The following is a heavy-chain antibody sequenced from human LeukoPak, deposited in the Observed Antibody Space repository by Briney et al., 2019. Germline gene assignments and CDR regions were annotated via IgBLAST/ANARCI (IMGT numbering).Heavy chain of an antibody. CDR1: GFTFDDYA. CDR2: ISWNSGSI. Sequence: GGSLRLSCAASGFTFDDYAMHWVRQAPGKGLEWVSGISWNSGSIGYADSVKGRFTISRDNAKNSLYLQMNSLRAEDTALYYCAKDLIAPAGTYFDYWGQGTLVTVSS. CDR3: AKDLIAPAGTYFDY. V-gene: IGHV3-9*01. J-gene: IGHJ4*02. D-gene: IGHD6-13*01.